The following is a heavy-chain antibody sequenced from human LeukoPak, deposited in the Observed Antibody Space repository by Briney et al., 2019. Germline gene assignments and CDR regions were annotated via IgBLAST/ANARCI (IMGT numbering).Heavy chain of an antibody. CDR1: GGSFSGYY. Sequence: SKTLSLTCAVYGGSFSGYYWSWIRQPPGKGLEWIGEINHSGSTNYNPSLKSRVTISVDTSKNQFSLKLSSVTAADTAVYYCARGQVGRAGTFRIWAYFDHWGQGTLVIASS. CDR3: ARGQVGRAGTFRIWAYFDH. CDR2: INHSGST. D-gene: IGHD6-19*01. V-gene: IGHV4-34*01. J-gene: IGHJ4*02.